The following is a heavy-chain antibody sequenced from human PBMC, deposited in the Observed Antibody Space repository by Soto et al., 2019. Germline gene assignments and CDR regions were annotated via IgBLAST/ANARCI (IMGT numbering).Heavy chain of an antibody. CDR2: ISYDGSNK. D-gene: IGHD6-13*01. V-gene: IGHV3-30-3*01. Sequence: QVQLVESGGGVVQPGRSLRLSCAASGFTFSSYAMHWVRQAPGRGLGWVAVISYDGSNKYYADSVKGRFTISRDNSKNTLYLQMNSLRAEDTAVYYCARFQQLGYYFDYWGQGTLVTVSS. CDR3: ARFQQLGYYFDY. J-gene: IGHJ4*02. CDR1: GFTFSSYA.